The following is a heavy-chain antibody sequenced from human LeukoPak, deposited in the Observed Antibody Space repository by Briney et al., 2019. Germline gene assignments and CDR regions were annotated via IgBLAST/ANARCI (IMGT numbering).Heavy chain of an antibody. CDR3: ARDHGCSSTSCFLWMNNWFDP. V-gene: IGHV1-18*01. J-gene: IGHJ5*02. D-gene: IGHD2-2*01. CDR1: GYTFTSYG. CDR2: ISAYNGNT. Sequence: GASVKVSCKASGYTFTSYGISWVRQAPGQGLEWMGWISAYNGNTNYAQKLQGGVTMTTDTSTSTAYMELRSLRSDDTAVYYCARDHGCSSTSCFLWMNNWFDPWGQGTLVTVSS.